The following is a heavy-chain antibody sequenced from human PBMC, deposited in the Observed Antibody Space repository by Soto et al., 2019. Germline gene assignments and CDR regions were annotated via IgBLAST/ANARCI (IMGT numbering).Heavy chain of an antibody. CDR2: IYHSGST. CDR3: ARVTGRYYYGMDV. Sequence: SETLSLTCAVSGGSISSGGYSWSWIRQPPGKGLEWIGYIYHSGSTYYNPSLKSRVTISVDTSKNQFSLKLSSVTAADPAVYYCARVTGRYYYGMDVWGQGTTVTV. V-gene: IGHV4-30-2*01. J-gene: IGHJ6*02. CDR1: GGSISSGGYS.